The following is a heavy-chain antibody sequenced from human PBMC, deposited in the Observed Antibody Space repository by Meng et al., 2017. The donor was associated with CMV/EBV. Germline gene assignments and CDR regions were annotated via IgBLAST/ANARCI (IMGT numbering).Heavy chain of an antibody. CDR2: ISSSGSTI. CDR1: GFTFSSYE. D-gene: IGHD3-10*01. V-gene: IGHV3-48*03. CDR3: ASTYGSGSYFNYYYYGMDV. Sequence: GESLKISCAASGFTFSSYEMNWVRQAPGKGLEWVSYISSSGSTIYYADSVKGRFTISRDNAKNSLYLQMIILRADDTAVYYCASTYGSGSYFNYYYYGMDVWGQGTTVTVSS. J-gene: IGHJ6*02.